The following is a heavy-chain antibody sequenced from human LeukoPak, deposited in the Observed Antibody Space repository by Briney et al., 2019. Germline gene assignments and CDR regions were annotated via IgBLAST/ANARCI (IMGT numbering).Heavy chain of an antibody. CDR2: IYHSGRT. J-gene: IGHJ6*03. CDR1: GYPISSGYY. Sequence: SETLSLTCAVSGYPISSGYYWGWIRQPPGKGLEWIWSIYHSGRTYYNPSLKSRVTISVDTSKNQFSLKLSSVTAADTAVYYCARHGFSYGSGPRNYYYYYMDVWGKGTTVTVSS. CDR3: ARHGFSYGSGPRNYYYYYMDV. V-gene: IGHV4-38-2*01. D-gene: IGHD5-18*01.